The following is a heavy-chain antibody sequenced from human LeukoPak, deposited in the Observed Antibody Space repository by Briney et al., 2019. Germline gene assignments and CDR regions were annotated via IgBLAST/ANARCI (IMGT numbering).Heavy chain of an antibody. CDR1: GYTLSQLS. V-gene: IGHV1-24*01. J-gene: IGHJ4*02. D-gene: IGHD1-26*01. CDR3: ATDSGSYYSLY. Sequence: ASVKVSCKVSGYTLSQLSMHWMRQAPGKGLEWMGGFDPEDGETIYAQKFQGRVTMTEDRSTDTAYMELSSLRSEDTAVYYCATDSGSYYSLYWGQGTLVTVSP. CDR2: FDPEDGET.